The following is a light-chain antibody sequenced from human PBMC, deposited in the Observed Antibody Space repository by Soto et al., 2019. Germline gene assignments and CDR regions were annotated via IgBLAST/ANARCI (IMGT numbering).Light chain of an antibody. CDR1: QAIGTS. CDR2: GAS. J-gene: IGKJ3*01. CDR3: QHYDNLPPFT. Sequence: DIQMTQSPSSLSASVGARVSITCQASQAIGTSLSWFQQKPGRAPKLLIYGASNLETGVSLRFRGSGSGTDFTFTISSLQPEDIATYYCQHYDNLPPFTFGPGTKVDIK. V-gene: IGKV1-33*01.